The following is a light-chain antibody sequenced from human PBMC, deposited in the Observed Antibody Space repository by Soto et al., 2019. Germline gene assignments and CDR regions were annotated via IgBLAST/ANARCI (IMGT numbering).Light chain of an antibody. CDR1: SSDVGRYNH. J-gene: IGLJ1*01. CDR2: DVT. V-gene: IGLV2-23*02. Sequence: QSALTQPASVSGSPGQSVTISCTGSSSDVGRYNHVYWYQQHQGKAPKLMIYDVTERPSGVSHRFPGSKSGNTAALTLSGLQAEDEADYYCCSYAGGTIPFVFGTGTKLTVL. CDR3: CSYAGGTIPFV.